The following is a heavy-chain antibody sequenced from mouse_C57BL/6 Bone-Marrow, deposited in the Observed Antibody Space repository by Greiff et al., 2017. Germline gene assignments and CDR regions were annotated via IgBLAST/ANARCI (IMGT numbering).Heavy chain of an antibody. J-gene: IGHJ1*03. D-gene: IGHD3-2*02. V-gene: IGHV14-4*01. CDR1: GFTIKDDY. Sequence: VQLQQSGAELVRPGASVKLSCTASGFTIKDDYMHWVKQRPEQGLEWIGWIDPENGDTEYASKFQGKATITADTSSNTAYLQLSSLTSEDTAVYYCTRAGRGYFDVGGTGTTVTVSS. CDR2: IDPENGDT. CDR3: TRAGRGYFDV.